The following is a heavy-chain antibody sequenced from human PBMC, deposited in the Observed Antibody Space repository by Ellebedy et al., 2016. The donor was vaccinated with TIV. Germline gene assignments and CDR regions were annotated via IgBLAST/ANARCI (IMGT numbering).Heavy chain of an antibody. V-gene: IGHV3-30-3*01. D-gene: IGHD5-18*01. CDR1: GFTFSSYA. Sequence: GGSLRLXCAASGFTFSSYAMHWVRQAPGKGLEWVAVISYDGSNKYYADSVKGRFTISRDNSKNTLYLQMNSLRAEDTAVYYCARDTYSYGEYYFDYWGQGTLVTVSS. J-gene: IGHJ4*02. CDR2: ISYDGSNK. CDR3: ARDTYSYGEYYFDY.